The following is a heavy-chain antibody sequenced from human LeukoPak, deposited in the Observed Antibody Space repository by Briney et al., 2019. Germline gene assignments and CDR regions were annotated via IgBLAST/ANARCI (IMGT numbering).Heavy chain of an antibody. V-gene: IGHV1-2*02. J-gene: IGHJ4*02. D-gene: IGHD2-2*01. CDR3: ARKAEYQLLIDY. CDR2: INPNSGGT. Sequence: ASVKVSCKASGYTFTDYYMHWVRQAPGQGLEWMGWINPNSGGTNYAQKFQGRVTMTRDTSISTAYMELNRLRSDDTAVYYCARKAEYQLLIDYWGQGTLVTVSS. CDR1: GYTFTDYY.